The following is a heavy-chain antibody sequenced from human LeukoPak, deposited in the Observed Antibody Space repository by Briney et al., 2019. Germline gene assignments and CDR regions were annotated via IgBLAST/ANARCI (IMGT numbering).Heavy chain of an antibody. J-gene: IGHJ4*02. CDR2: IYYSGST. CDR3: ARSGFNYFDY. V-gene: IGHV4-31*03. Sequence: PSETLSLTCTVSGGSISSGGYYWSWIRQHPGKGLEWTGYIYYSGSTYCNPSLKSRLTISVDTSKNQFSLKLSSVTAADTAVYYCARSGFNYFDYWGQGTLVTVSS. D-gene: IGHD3-10*01. CDR1: GGSISSGGYY.